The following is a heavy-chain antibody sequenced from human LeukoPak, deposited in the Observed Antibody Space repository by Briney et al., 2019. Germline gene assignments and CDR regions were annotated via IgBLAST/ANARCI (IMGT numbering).Heavy chain of an antibody. Sequence: GASVKVSCKASGYTFTSYYMHWVRQAPGQGLEWMGIINPSGGSTSYAQRFQGRVTMTRDTSTSTVYMELSSLRSEDTAVYYCARVATYGSSWSPFDYWGQGTLVTVSS. V-gene: IGHV1-46*01. D-gene: IGHD6-13*01. CDR3: ARVATYGSSWSPFDY. CDR2: INPSGGST. CDR1: GYTFTSYY. J-gene: IGHJ4*02.